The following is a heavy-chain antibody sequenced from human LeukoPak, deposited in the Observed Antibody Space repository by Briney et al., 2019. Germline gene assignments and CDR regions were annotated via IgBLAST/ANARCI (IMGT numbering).Heavy chain of an antibody. Sequence: GGSVRLSCAASGFTFSSYAMSWARQAPGKGLEWVSAISGSGGSTYYAESVKGRFTISRDNSKNTLDLQMNSLRAEDTAVYYCAKDLNTCVFDYWGQGSLASVSS. CDR1: GFTFSSYA. CDR3: AKDLNTCVFDY. CDR2: ISGSGGST. D-gene: IGHD3-16*01. V-gene: IGHV3-23*01. J-gene: IGHJ4*02.